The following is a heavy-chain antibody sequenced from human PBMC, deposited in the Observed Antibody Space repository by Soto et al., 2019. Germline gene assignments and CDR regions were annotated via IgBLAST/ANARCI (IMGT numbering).Heavy chain of an antibody. J-gene: IGHJ4*02. CDR1: GYTFTRYY. CDR3: ARADDFLSGNSQALTYFNC. CDR2: INPSGGST. Sequence: ALVKVSCKASGYTFTRYYMHWVRQASGQRLEWMGIINPSGGSTSYAQKFQGRVTMTRDTSTSTVYMELSSLRSEDTAVYYCARADDFLSGNSQALTYFNCLGQGNLVPVSA. V-gene: IGHV1-46*03. D-gene: IGHD3-3*01.